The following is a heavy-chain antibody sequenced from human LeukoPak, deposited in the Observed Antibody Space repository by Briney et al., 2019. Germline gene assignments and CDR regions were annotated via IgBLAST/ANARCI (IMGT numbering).Heavy chain of an antibody. CDR2: ISTFNGHT. CDR3: ARVDTVNYYYYMDV. CDR1: GYTFTTYG. V-gene: IGHV1-18*01. D-gene: IGHD5-18*01. J-gene: IGHJ6*03. Sequence: ASVTVSCTASGYTFTTYGISWVRQAPGHGLEWMGWISTFNGHTNYAQSRQDRVTMTTDTSTSTVYMELSSLISDDTAVYYCARVDTVNYYYYMDVWGNGTPVTVSS.